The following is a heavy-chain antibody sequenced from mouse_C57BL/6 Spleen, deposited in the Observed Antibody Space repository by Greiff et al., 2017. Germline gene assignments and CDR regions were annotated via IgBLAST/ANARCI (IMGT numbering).Heavy chain of an antibody. CDR2: IDPSDSYT. CDR1: GYTFTSYW. D-gene: IGHD1-1*01. Sequence: QVHVKQPGAELVRPGTSVKLSCKASGYTFTSYWMHWVKQRPGQGLEWIGVIDPSDSYTNYNQKFKGKATLTVDTSSSTAYMQLSSLTSEDSAVYYCARITTVVNYWGQGTTLTVSS. J-gene: IGHJ2*01. V-gene: IGHV1-59*01. CDR3: ARITTVVNY.